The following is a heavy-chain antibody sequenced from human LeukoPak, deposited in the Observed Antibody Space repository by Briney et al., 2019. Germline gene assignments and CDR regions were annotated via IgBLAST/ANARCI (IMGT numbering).Heavy chain of an antibody. V-gene: IGHV3-7*01. CDR3: ARGYEYSSSPPGY. D-gene: IGHD6-6*01. Sequence: GGSLRLSCAASGFTFSSFWMTWVRQAPGKGLEWVANIKEDGSEKYYVDSAKGRFTNSRDNAKKSLYLQMNSLGAEDTAVYYCARGYEYSSSPPGYWGQGTLVTVSS. CDR2: IKEDGSEK. J-gene: IGHJ4*02. CDR1: GFTFSSFW.